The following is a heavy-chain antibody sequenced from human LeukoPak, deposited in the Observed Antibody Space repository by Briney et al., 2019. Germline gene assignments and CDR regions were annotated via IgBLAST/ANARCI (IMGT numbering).Heavy chain of an antibody. CDR1: GGDFSGYY. D-gene: IGHD6-6*01. V-gene: IGHV4-34*01. CDR3: ARGIGQLVSWFDP. J-gene: IGHJ5*02. CDR2: INHSGST. Sequence: PSETLSLTCAVYGGDFSGYYWSWIRQPPGKGLEWIGQINHSGSTNYNPSLKSRVTISVDTSKNQFSLKLSSVTAADTAVYYCARGIGQLVSWFDPWGQGTLVTVSS.